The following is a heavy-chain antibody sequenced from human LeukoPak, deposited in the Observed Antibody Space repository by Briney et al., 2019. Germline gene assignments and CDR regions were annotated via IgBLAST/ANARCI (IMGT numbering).Heavy chain of an antibody. CDR3: AKANWVSNADAVF. V-gene: IGHV3-23*01. Sequence: PGGSLRLSCAASGFTFSSYAMSWVRQAPGKGLEWVSAISGSGGSTYYADSVKGRFTLSRDDSRNTVYLQLNNLRVEDTAVYFCAKANWVSNADAVFWGQGTVVTVSS. D-gene: IGHD1-1*01. J-gene: IGHJ4*02. CDR1: GFTFSSYA. CDR2: ISGSGGST.